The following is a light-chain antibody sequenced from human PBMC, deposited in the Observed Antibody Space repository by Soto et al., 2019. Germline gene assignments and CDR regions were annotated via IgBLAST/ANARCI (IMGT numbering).Light chain of an antibody. CDR2: KAS. Sequence: DIQMTQSPSTLSASVGDRVTITCRASQSISTWLAWYQQKPGKAPKLLIYKASSLRNGVPSRFSGSGSGTEFTLTFYSLQPDDFASYYCQQYNGYPHTFGQGTKLEI. J-gene: IGKJ2*01. CDR3: QQYNGYPHT. CDR1: QSISTW. V-gene: IGKV1-5*03.